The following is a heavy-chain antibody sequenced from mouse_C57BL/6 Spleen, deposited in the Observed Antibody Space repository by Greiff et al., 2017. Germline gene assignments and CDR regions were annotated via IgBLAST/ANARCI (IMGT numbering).Heavy chain of an antibody. Sequence: QVQLQQPGAELVKPGASVKLSCKASGYTFTSYWMQWVNQRPGQGLEWIGEIDPSDSYTNYNQKFKGKATLTVDTSSSTAYMQLSSLTSEDSAVYYCASLARSTMVTPFDYWGQGTTLTVSS. V-gene: IGHV1-50*01. CDR3: ASLARSTMVTPFDY. D-gene: IGHD2-2*01. J-gene: IGHJ2*01. CDR2: IDPSDSYT. CDR1: GYTFTSYW.